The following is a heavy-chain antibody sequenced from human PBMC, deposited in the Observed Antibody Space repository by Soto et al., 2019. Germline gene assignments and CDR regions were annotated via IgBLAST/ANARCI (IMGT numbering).Heavy chain of an antibody. CDR3: VRVTYGHYNFLDS. CDR2: VNPTFGVT. J-gene: IGHJ5*01. D-gene: IGHD4-17*01. Sequence: QGLLIQSGAEVRRPGATVKISCKASENTFTNFFFHWVRQAPGRSLEWLGMVNPTFGVTKYEQRFQGRLTMTGDTSTSTVFREVRGLTSNDTALYFCVRVTYGHYNFLDSWGHGTLVTVSS. CDR1: ENTFTNFF. V-gene: IGHV1-46*01.